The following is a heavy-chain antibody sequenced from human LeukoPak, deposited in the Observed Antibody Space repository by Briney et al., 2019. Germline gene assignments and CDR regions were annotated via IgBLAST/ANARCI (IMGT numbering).Heavy chain of an antibody. Sequence: GGSLRLSCASSGFTFSSYSMNWVRQAPGKGLEWVSSISSSSSYIYYADSVKGRFTISRDNAKNSLYLQMNSLRAEHTAVYYCARSETGSGGKGVDYWGQGTLVTVSS. CDR3: ARSETGSGGKGVDY. D-gene: IGHD3-10*01. J-gene: IGHJ4*02. CDR1: GFTFSSYS. CDR2: ISSSSSYI. V-gene: IGHV3-21*01.